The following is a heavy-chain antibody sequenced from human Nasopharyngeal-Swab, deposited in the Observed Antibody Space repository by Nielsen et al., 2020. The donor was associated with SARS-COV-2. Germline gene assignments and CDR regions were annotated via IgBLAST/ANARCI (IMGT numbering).Heavy chain of an antibody. D-gene: IGHD3-9*01. J-gene: IGHJ4*02. CDR1: GFTFSDFW. V-gene: IGHV3-7*01. CDR2: IKRDGSEK. Sequence: GGSLRLSCAASGFTFSDFWMSWVRQAPGKGLEWVASIKRDGSEKHYMDSVKGRFAISRDNAKNSLYLQMHSLRAEDTAVYYCAKDYYDTLAGYYGPDFWGQGTLVTVSS. CDR3: AKDYYDTLAGYYGPDF.